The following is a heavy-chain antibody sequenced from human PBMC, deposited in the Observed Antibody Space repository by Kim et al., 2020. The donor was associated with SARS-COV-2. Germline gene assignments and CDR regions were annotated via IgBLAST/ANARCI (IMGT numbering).Heavy chain of an antibody. J-gene: IGHJ3*02. Sequence: GGSLRLSCAASGFTSSSYEMNWVRQAPGKGLEWVSYISSSGSTIYYADSVKGRFTISRDNAKNSLYLQMNSLRAEDTAVYYCARDSKYYDSPDAFDIWGQGTMVTVSA. CDR3: ARDSKYYDSPDAFDI. CDR1: GFTSSSYE. V-gene: IGHV3-48*03. D-gene: IGHD3-22*01. CDR2: ISSSGSTI.